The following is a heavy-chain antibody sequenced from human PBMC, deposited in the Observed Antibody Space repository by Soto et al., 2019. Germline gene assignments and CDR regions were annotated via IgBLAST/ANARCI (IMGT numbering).Heavy chain of an antibody. CDR2: ISGYNGYT. V-gene: IGHV1-18*01. J-gene: IGHJ4*02. CDR1: GYNFNTYG. Sequence: QVQLVQSGAEVRRPGASVRISCKTSGYNFNTYGIIWVRQAPGQGLEWMGWISGYNGYTKYAKSLEDRLTLSTDTYTSTAYLELRSLISGDTAVYFCARDRDSSHTDADIDYWGQGTLVTVSS. CDR3: ARDRDSSHTDADIDY. D-gene: IGHD2-21*01.